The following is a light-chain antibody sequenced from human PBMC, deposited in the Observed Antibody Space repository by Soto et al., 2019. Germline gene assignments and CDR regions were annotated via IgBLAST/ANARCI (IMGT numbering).Light chain of an antibody. CDR2: HAS. CDR1: QSISNW. Sequence: EIQLTQSPSTLPASVGDRATITCRASQSISNWLAWYHQKPGTAPKLLIYHASTLESRVPSRFSGSGSGTELTLTISSLQPDDFATYYYQQYMSYSVGQGTKVEIK. V-gene: IGKV1-5*01. CDR3: QQYMSYS. J-gene: IGKJ1*01.